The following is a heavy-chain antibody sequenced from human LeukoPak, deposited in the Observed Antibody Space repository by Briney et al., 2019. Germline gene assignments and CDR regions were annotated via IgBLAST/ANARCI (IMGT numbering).Heavy chain of an antibody. Sequence: SETLSLTCTVSGGSISSSSYYWAWIRQPPGKGLEWSGSMSYSGSTYYNPSLKSRATISVDTSKNQFSLKLSSVTAADTAVYYCASYPRHDYAGTVAFDIWGQGTMVTVSS. CDR3: ASYPRHDYAGTVAFDI. CDR2: MSYSGST. J-gene: IGHJ3*02. V-gene: IGHV4-39*01. CDR1: GGSISSSSYY. D-gene: IGHD3-16*01.